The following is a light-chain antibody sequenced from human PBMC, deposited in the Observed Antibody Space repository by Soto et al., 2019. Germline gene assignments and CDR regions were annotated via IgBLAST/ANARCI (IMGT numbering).Light chain of an antibody. V-gene: IGLV1-44*01. CDR1: SSNIGSNT. Sequence: QSVLTQPPSASGTPGQRVTISCSGSSSNIGSNTVNWYQQLPGTAPKLLIYSNNQRPSGVPDCFSGSKSGTSASLAISGLQSEDEADYYCAAWDDSLNGPVFGGGTKLTVL. CDR3: AAWDDSLNGPV. J-gene: IGLJ2*01. CDR2: SNN.